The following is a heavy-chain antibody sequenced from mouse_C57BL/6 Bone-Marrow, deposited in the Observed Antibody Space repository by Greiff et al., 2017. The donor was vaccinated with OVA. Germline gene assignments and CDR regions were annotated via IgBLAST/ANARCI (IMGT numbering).Heavy chain of an antibody. CDR1: GYSITSGYY. Sequence: EVKLMESGPGLVKPSQSLSLTCSVTGYSITSGYYWNWIRQFPGNKLEWMGYISYDGSNNYNPSLKNRISITRDTSKNQFFLKLNSVTTEDTATYYCARWGYYGSSWYFDVWGTGTTVTVSS. CDR2: ISYDGSN. CDR3: ARWGYYGSSWYFDV. D-gene: IGHD1-1*01. J-gene: IGHJ1*03. V-gene: IGHV3-6*01.